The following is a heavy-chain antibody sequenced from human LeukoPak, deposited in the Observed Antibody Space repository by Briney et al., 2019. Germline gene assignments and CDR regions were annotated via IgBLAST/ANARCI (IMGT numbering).Heavy chain of an antibody. CDR2: IYYSGST. CDR1: GGSISSSNW. V-gene: IGHV4-4*02. J-gene: IGHJ6*03. CDR3: ARDIRSGYFPYYYYYMDV. D-gene: IGHD3-22*01. Sequence: TSETLSLTCAVSGGSISSSNWWSWVRQPPGKGLEWIGYIYYSGSTNYNPSLKSRVTISVDTSKNQFSLKLSSVTAADTAVYYCARDIRSGYFPYYYYYMDVWGKGTTVTVSS.